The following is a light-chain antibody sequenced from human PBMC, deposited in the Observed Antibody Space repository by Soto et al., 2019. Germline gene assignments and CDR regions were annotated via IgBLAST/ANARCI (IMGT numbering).Light chain of an antibody. CDR1: QSISSW. CDR2: DAS. J-gene: IGKJ5*01. CDR3: QHYDNLLRCT. V-gene: IGKV1-5*01. Sequence: DSPMTQSPSTLSASVGDRVTITCRASQSISSWLAWYQQKPGKAPKLLIYDASSLESGVPSRFSGSGSGTDFTLTISSLQPEDFATYYCQHYDNLLRCTFGQGTRLEIK.